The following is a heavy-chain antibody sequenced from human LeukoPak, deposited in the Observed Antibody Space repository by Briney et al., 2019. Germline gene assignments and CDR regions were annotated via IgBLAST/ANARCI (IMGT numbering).Heavy chain of an antibody. CDR1: GYTFTSYG. V-gene: IGHV1-18*01. CDR2: ISAYNGNT. D-gene: IGHD3-22*01. Sequence: ASVKVSCKASGYTFTSYGISWVRQAPGQGLEWMGWISAYNGNTNYAQKLQGGVTMTTDTSTSTAYMELRSLRSDDTAVYYCARDPPLLYYDSSGYYDYWGQGTLVTVSS. CDR3: ARDPPLLYYDSSGYYDY. J-gene: IGHJ4*02.